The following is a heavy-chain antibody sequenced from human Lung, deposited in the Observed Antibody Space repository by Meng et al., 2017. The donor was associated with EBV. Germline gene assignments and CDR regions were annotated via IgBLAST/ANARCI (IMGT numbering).Heavy chain of an antibody. V-gene: IGHV4-61*01. CDR3: ARGTPTTAASPWYFDL. CDR1: GGSVSSGSYY. CDR2: IYDSGSA. D-gene: IGHD4-17*01. Sequence: QVQLQESGPGLVKPSETLSLTCTVSGGSVSSGSYYWSWIRQPPGKGLEWIGYIYDSGSADYSPSLKSRVTISVDTSKNQFSLKLSSVTAADTAVYFCARGTPTTAASPWYFDLWGRGTLVTVSS. J-gene: IGHJ2*01.